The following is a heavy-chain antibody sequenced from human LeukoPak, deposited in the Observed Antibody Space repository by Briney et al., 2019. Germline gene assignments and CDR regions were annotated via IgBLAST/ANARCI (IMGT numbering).Heavy chain of an antibody. Sequence: GGSLRLSCAASGFTFSSYSMTWVRQAPGKGLEWVSSISSSSSYIYYADSVKGRFTISRDNAKNSLYLQMNSLRAEDTAVYYCASAIAAWGAFDYWGQGTLVTVSS. CDR3: ASAIAAWGAFDY. CDR1: GFTFSSYS. D-gene: IGHD6-6*01. J-gene: IGHJ4*02. V-gene: IGHV3-21*01. CDR2: ISSSSSYI.